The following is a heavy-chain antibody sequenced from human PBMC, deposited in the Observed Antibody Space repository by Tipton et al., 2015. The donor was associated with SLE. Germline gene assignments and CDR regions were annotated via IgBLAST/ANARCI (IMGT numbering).Heavy chain of an antibody. CDR1: GGSISRGSYN. D-gene: IGHD6-13*01. CDR3: ARDRAAAGTGRGFDY. J-gene: IGHJ4*02. V-gene: IGHV4-61*02. Sequence: TLSLTCTVSGGSISRGSYNWSWIRQPAGKGLEWIGRIYTSGSTNYNPSLKSRVTISVDTSKNQFSLKLSSVTAADTAVYYCARDRAAAGTGRGFDYWGQGTLVTVSS. CDR2: IYTSGST.